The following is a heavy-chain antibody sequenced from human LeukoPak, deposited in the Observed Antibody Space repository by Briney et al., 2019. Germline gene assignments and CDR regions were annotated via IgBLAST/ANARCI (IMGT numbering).Heavy chain of an antibody. D-gene: IGHD3-3*02. CDR2: LYSGGST. V-gene: IGHV3-53*01. J-gene: IGHJ6*02. Sequence: PGGSLRLSCAASEFTVSSNYMSWVRQAPGKGLEWVSGLYSGGSTDYADSVKGRFTISRDSSKNTLYLQMNSLRAEDTAVYYCARVSSSFYYGLDVWGQGTTVTVSS. CDR1: EFTVSSNY. CDR3: ARVSSSFYYGLDV.